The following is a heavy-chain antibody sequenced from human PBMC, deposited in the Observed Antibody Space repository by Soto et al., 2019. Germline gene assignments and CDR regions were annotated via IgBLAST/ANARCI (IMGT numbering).Heavy chain of an antibody. Sequence: EVQLVEAGGGLVQPGGSLRLSCAASGFTFSTYSMNWVRQAPGKGLEWVSHISSSSSPIYYADSVKGRFTISSDNAKNSLYLQMNSLRDEDTAVYYCARVRGYSYGDGDVWGQGTTVTVSS. CDR3: ARVRGYSYGDGDV. CDR1: GFTFSTYS. CDR2: ISSSSSPI. J-gene: IGHJ6*02. D-gene: IGHD5-18*01. V-gene: IGHV3-48*02.